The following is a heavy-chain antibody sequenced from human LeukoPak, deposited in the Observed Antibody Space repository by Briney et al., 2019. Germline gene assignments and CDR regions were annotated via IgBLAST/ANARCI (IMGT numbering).Heavy chain of an antibody. V-gene: IGHV4-34*01. CDR2: INHSGST. J-gene: IGHJ4*02. CDR3: ARLAVGYCSGGSCYSAFDY. CDR1: GGSFNGYY. Sequence: PSETLSLTCAVYGGSFNGYYCSWIRQPPGKGLEWIGEINHSGSTNYNPSLKSRVTISVDASKNQFSLKLSSVTAADTAVYYCARLAVGYCSGGSCYSAFDYWGQGTLVTVSS. D-gene: IGHD2-15*01.